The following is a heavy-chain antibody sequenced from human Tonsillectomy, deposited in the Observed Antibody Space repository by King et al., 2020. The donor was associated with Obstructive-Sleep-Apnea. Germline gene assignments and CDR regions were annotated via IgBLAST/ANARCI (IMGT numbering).Heavy chain of an antibody. CDR1: GFTFTIYA. V-gene: IGHV3-23*04. D-gene: IGHD6-19*01. CDR2: ITASGGST. J-gene: IGHJ4*02. Sequence: QLVQSGGGLVQPGGSLRLSCAASGFTFTIYAMSWVRQAPGKGLEWVSGITASGGSTHYADSVKGRFTISRDNSRNTLYLQMNSLRAEDTAVYFCAKDGGRGSGWPYFDHWGQGNLVIVSS. CDR3: AKDGGRGSGWPYFDH.